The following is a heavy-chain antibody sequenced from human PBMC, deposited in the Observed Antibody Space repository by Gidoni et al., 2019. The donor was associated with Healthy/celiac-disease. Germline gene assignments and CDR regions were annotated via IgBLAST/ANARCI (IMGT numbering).Heavy chain of an antibody. CDR1: GFSFNNFV. CDR3: VKDERGVRPGDFDY. CDR2: ISGSGDRS. D-gene: IGHD3-16*01. Sequence: EVQLLESGGGLVQPGGSLRLSCAASGFSFNNFVMNWVRQAPGKGLEWVSAISGSGDRSYYADSVKGRFTIFRDSSKNTLYLHMNSLRAEDTAVYYCVKDERGVRPGDFDYWGQGTLVTVSS. J-gene: IGHJ4*02. V-gene: IGHV3-23*01.